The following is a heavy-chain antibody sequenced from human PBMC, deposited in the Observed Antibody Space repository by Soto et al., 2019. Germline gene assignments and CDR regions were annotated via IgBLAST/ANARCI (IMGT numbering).Heavy chain of an antibody. J-gene: IGHJ6*02. CDR1: GGTFSSYA. D-gene: IGHD2-15*01. CDR3: ASQGEGYCSGGSCYGAYYYYGMDV. CDR2: IIPIFGTA. V-gene: IGHV1-69*01. Sequence: QVQLVQSGAEVKKPGSSVKVSCKASGGTFSSYAISWVRQAPGQGLEWMGGIIPIFGTANYAQEFQGRVTITADESTSTAYMELSSLGSADTAVYYCASQGEGYCSGGSCYGAYYYYGMDVWGQGTTVTVSS.